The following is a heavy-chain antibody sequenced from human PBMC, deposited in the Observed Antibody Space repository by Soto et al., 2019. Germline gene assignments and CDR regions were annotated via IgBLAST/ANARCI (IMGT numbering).Heavy chain of an antibody. J-gene: IGHJ5*02. CDR3: AGYNWNYYFDP. Sequence: PSETLSLTCTVSGGSVRDGSYYWAWLRQPPGKGLGWLGHIYHSGSTIYNPSLKSRVTISIDTSKSQFSLNLNSMTAADTAVYYCAGYNWNYYFDPWGQGTLVTVSS. CDR1: GGSVRDGSYY. D-gene: IGHD1-7*01. V-gene: IGHV4-61*01. CDR2: IYHSGST.